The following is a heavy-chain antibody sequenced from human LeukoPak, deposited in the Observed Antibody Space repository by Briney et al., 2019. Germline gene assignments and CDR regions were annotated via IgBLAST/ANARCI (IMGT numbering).Heavy chain of an antibody. J-gene: IGHJ4*02. V-gene: IGHV3-30*02. CDR2: IRYDGSQK. Sequence: GGSLRLSCRASGVTFSSYGMDWVRQAPGKGLDWVAFIRYDGSQKSYTDSVKGRFTISRDNSKNTLYLQMNSLRPEDTAVYYCAKRGRGRPTICGFEDWGEGTLVTVYS. D-gene: IGHD3-3*01. CDR1: GVTFSSYG. CDR3: AKRGRGRPTICGFED.